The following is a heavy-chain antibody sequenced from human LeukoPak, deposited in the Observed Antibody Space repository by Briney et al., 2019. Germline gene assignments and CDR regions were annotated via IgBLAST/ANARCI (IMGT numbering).Heavy chain of an antibody. V-gene: IGHV3-9*01. J-gene: IGHJ6*02. CDR1: GFTFDDYA. CDR3: AKGAPDGGSSYFDYYYYGMDV. Sequence: GGSLRLSCAASGFTFDDYAMHWVRQAPGKGLEWVSGISWNSGSIGYADSVKGRFTISRDNAKNSLYLQMNSLRAEDTALYYCAKGAPDGGSSYFDYYYYGMDVWGQGTTVTVSS. D-gene: IGHD3-3*01. CDR2: ISWNSGSI.